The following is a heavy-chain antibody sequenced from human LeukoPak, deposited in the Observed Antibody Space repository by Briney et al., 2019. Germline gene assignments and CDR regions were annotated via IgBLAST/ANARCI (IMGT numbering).Heavy chain of an antibody. Sequence: PGGSLRLSCAASGFTFSDYYMSWIRQAPGKGLEWVSYISSSGSTIYYADSVKGRFTISRDNAKNSLYLQMNSLRAEDTAVYYCARDPPPYIYSGSYVDYWGQGTLVTVSS. CDR1: GFTFSDYY. CDR2: ISSSGSTI. CDR3: ARDPPPYIYSGSYVDY. D-gene: IGHD1-26*01. J-gene: IGHJ4*02. V-gene: IGHV3-11*04.